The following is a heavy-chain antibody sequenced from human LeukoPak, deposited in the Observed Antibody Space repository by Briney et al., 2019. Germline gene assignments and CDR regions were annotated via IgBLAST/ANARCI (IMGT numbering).Heavy chain of an antibody. CDR1: GFTFSSYT. Sequence: GGSLRLSCAASGFTFSSYTMHWVRQAPGKGLEWVSCISTSSSYIYYADSVKGRFTISRDNAKNSLYLQMNSLRAEDTAVYYCARGGSTTTMTTDFDYWGQGTPVTVSS. D-gene: IGHD4-17*01. V-gene: IGHV3-21*01. CDR3: ARGGSTTTMTTDFDY. J-gene: IGHJ4*02. CDR2: ISTSSSYI.